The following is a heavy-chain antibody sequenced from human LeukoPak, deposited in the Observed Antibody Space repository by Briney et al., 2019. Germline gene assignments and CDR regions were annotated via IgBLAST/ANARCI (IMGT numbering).Heavy chain of an antibody. Sequence: SESLSLTCTVSGGSIRSTSNYWAWIRQAPGRRPEWIGIINYTGSTYYNPSLGSRVTMSVDTSKSQFSLKLDSVTAADTAVYFCARDPIRGKDAFDIWGQGTQVTVSS. CDR1: GGSIRSTSNY. V-gene: IGHV4-39*07. J-gene: IGHJ3*02. CDR3: ARDPIRGKDAFDI. CDR2: INYTGST. D-gene: IGHD3-10*01.